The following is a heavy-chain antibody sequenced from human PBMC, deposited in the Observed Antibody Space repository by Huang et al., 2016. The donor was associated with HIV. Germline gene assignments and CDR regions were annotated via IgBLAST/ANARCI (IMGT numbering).Heavy chain of an antibody. V-gene: IGHV3-30-3*01. CDR3: ARGSRSNGVSSFDY. CDR1: GFTFSSYA. Sequence: QVQLVESGGGVVQPGRSLRLSCAAAGFTFSSYAMHWVRQAPGKELVWVAVISYDGSNKYYAYSVKGRVTISRDNSKNTLYLQMNSLRAEDTAVYYCARGSRSNGVSSFDYWGQGTLVTVSS. CDR2: ISYDGSNK. J-gene: IGHJ4*02. D-gene: IGHD2-8*01.